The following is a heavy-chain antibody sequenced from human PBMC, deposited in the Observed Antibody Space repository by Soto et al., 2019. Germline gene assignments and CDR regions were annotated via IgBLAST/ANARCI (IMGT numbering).Heavy chain of an antibody. J-gene: IGHJ6*02. D-gene: IGHD2-8*01. CDR2: ISYDGSNK. CDR1: GFTFSSYG. CDR3: AKDLRYCTNGVCYPVDYYYYGMDV. Sequence: GGSLRLSCAASGFTFSSYGMHWVRQAPEKGLEWVAVISYDGSNKYYADSVKGRFTISRDNSKNTLYLQMNSLRAEDTAVYYCAKDLRYCTNGVCYPVDYYYYGMDVWGQGTTVTVS. V-gene: IGHV3-30*18.